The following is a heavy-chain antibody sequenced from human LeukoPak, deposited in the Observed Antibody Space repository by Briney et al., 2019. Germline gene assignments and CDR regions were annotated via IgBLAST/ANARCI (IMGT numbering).Heavy chain of an antibody. CDR2: INPNSGGT. CDR3: ARDSPRGIAARRGDY. Sequence: ASVKVSCKASGYTFTGYYMHWVRQAPGQGLEWMGRINPNSGGTNYAQKFQGRVTMTRDTSISTAYMELSRLRSDDTAVYYCARDSPRGIAARRGDYWGQGTLVTVSS. V-gene: IGHV1-2*06. D-gene: IGHD6-6*01. CDR1: GYTFTGYY. J-gene: IGHJ4*02.